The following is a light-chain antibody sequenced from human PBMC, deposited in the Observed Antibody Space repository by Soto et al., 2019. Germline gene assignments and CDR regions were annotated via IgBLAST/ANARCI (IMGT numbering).Light chain of an antibody. V-gene: IGLV3-21*02. J-gene: IGLJ1*01. CDR1: NIGGKS. CDR3: PVWDDNSDHHV. CDR2: DDS. Sequence: SYELTQTSSVSVAPGQTARISCGGNNIGGKSVHWYQQKPGQAPVVVVYDDSDRPSGIPERFSGSNSGNTATLTISRVEAGDGADYHCPVWDDNSDHHVFGTGTKVTVL.